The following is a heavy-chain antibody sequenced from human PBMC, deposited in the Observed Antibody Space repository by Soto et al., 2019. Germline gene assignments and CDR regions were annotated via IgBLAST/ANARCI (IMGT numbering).Heavy chain of an antibody. CDR3: AKDRRTFHYYYGMDV. Sequence: GSLRLSCAASGFTFSSYGMHWVRQAPGKGLEWVAVISYDGSNKYYADSVKGRFTISRDNSKNTLYLQMNSLRAEDTAVYYCAKDRRTFHYYYGMDVWGQGTTVTVSS. CDR2: ISYDGSNK. J-gene: IGHJ6*02. CDR1: GFTFSSYG. V-gene: IGHV3-30*18.